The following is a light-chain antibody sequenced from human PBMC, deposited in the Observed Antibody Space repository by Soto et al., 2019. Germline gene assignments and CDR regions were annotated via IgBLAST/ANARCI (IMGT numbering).Light chain of an antibody. J-gene: IGLJ3*02. V-gene: IGLV1-40*01. Sequence: QSVLTQPPSVSGAPGQRVTISCTGSSSNIGAGYDVHWYQQLPGTAPKLLIYGNSNRPSGVPHRFSRSKSGTSASLAITGLQAEDEAEYSCQSYDSSLRGAVCGGGTKLTVL. CDR2: GNS. CDR1: SSNIGAGYD. CDR3: QSYDSSLRGAV.